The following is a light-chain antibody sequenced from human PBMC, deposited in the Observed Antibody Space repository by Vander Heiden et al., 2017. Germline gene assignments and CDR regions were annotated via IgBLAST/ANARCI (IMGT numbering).Light chain of an antibody. CDR2: DAS. Sequence: VLTLSPATLSLSPGERATLSCRASQYVSNLLAWYQQKPGQPPRLLIYDASNRATGIPARFSGSESGTDFTLTINSLEPEDSAVYYCQQRYNWPRTFGQGTKVEIK. V-gene: IGKV3-11*01. CDR3: QQRYNWPRT. J-gene: IGKJ1*01. CDR1: QYVSNL.